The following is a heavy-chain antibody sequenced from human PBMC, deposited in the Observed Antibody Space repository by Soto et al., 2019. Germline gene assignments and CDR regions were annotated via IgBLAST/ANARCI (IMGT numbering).Heavy chain of an antibody. CDR3: AKDCYVAAACFDY. Sequence: PGGSLRLSCAASGFTFSSYAISRVRQAPGTGLEWVSAISGSGGSTYYADSVKGRFTISRDNSKNTLYLQMNSLRAEDTAVYYCAKDCYVAAACFDYWGQGTLVTVSS. CDR1: GFTFSSYA. V-gene: IGHV3-23*01. J-gene: IGHJ4*02. CDR2: ISGSGGST. D-gene: IGHD6-13*01.